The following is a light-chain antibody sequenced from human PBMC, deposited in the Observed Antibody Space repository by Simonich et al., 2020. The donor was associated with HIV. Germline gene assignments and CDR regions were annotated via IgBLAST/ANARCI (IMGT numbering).Light chain of an antibody. J-gene: IGKJ3*01. CDR1: QSLVHSDGNTY. CDR3: MQSIQLLFT. CDR2: KDS. V-gene: IGKV2-30*02. Sequence: DIVMTQSPLSLPVTLGQPASISCRSSQSLVHSDGNTYLNWYHQRPGQSPRRLIYKDSNRDSGVPDRFSGSGSGTDFTLKISRVEAEDVGVYYCMQSIQLLFTFGPGTKVDIK.